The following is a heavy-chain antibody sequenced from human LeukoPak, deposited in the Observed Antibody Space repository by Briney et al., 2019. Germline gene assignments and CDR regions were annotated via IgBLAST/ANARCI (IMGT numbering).Heavy chain of an antibody. CDR1: GFTFSSYA. CDR3: AKASYYYDSSGYYYSHWFDP. J-gene: IGHJ5*02. CDR2: ISGSGGST. D-gene: IGHD3-22*01. Sequence: GGSLRLSCAASGFTFSSYAMSWVRQAPGKELEWVSAISGSGGSTYYADSVKGRFTISRDNSKNTLYLQMNSLRAEDTAVYYCAKASYYYDSSGYYYSHWFDPWGQGTLVTVSS. V-gene: IGHV3-23*01.